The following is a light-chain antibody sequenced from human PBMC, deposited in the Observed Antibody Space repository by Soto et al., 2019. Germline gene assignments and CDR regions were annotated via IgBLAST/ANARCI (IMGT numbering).Light chain of an antibody. J-gene: IGKJ5*01. V-gene: IGKV3-15*01. CDR1: QSVSRSY. Sequence: EIVLTQSPGPLSLSPGDRATLSCRSSQSVSRSYLGWYQQKPGQAPRLLIYGASTRATGIPARFSGSGSGTEFTLTISSLQSEDVAVYYCQQYNNWPITFGQGTRLEIK. CDR3: QQYNNWPIT. CDR2: GAS.